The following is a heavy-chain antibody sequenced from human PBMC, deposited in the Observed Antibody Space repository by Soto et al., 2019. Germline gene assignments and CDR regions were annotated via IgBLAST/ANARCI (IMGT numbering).Heavy chain of an antibody. CDR1: GYTFTSYA. Sequence: GASVKVSCKASGYTFTSYAMHWVRQAPGQRLEWMGWINAGNGNTKYSQKFQGRVTITRDTSASTAYMELSSLRSEDTAVYYCARNGIEYYDSSGWFDPWGQGTQVTVSS. V-gene: IGHV1-3*01. J-gene: IGHJ5*02. D-gene: IGHD3-22*01. CDR2: INAGNGNT. CDR3: ARNGIEYYDSSGWFDP.